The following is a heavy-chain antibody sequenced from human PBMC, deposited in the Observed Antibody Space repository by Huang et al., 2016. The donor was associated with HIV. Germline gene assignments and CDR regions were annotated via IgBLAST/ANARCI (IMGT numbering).Heavy chain of an antibody. V-gene: IGHV3-30-3*01. Sequence: QVQLVESGGGVVQPGRFLRLSCAAPGFPFTNHAMHWVRQAPGKGLDWGAVISNDGSNNDYADSVKGRFTISRDSSKSTLFLHMTSLRTEDTAVYYCARAKDTWDAYDIWGQGTMVIVSS. D-gene: IGHD5-18*01. CDR1: GFPFTNHA. J-gene: IGHJ3*02. CDR3: ARAKDTWDAYDI. CDR2: ISNDGSNN.